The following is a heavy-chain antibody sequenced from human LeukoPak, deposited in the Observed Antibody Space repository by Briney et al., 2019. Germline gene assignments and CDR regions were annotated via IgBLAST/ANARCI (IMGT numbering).Heavy chain of an antibody. CDR3: TRRLNYYDSSGSDY. CDR2: IRSKANSYAT. CDR1: GFTFSGSA. J-gene: IGHJ4*02. Sequence: PGGSLRLSXAASGFTFSGSAMHWVRQASGKGLEWLGRIRSKANSYATAYAASVKGRFTISRDDSKNTAYLQMNSLKTEDTAVYYCTRRLNYYDSSGSDYWGQGTLVTVSS. V-gene: IGHV3-73*01. D-gene: IGHD3-22*01.